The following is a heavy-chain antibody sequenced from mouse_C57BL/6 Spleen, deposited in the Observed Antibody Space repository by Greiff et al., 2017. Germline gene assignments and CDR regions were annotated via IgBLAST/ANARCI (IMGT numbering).Heavy chain of an antibody. Sequence: EVHLVESGAELVRPGSSVKMSCKTSGFTFKSYGLNWVKQRPGQGLEWIGYIYIGNGYTEYNEKFNGKATLTSDTSSSTAYMQLSSLTSEDSAIYFCARAEATDDFDDWGQGTTLTVSS. V-gene: IGHV1-58*01. CDR1: GFTFKSYG. CDR3: ARAEATDDFDD. D-gene: IGHD1-1*01. J-gene: IGHJ2*01. CDR2: IYIGNGYT.